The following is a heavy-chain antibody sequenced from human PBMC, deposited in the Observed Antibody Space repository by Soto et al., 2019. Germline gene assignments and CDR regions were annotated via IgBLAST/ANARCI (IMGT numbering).Heavy chain of an antibody. CDR3: ARGAFYDSSGYGLLYYFDF. D-gene: IGHD3-22*01. CDR2: IIPIFGTA. Sequence: GASVKVSCKASGGTFSSYAISWVRQAPGQGLEWMGGIIPIFGTANYAQKFQGRVTITADESTSTAYMELSSLRSEDTAVYYCARGAFYDSSGYGLLYYFDFWGQGTLVTVSS. CDR1: GGTFSSYA. V-gene: IGHV1-69*13. J-gene: IGHJ4*02.